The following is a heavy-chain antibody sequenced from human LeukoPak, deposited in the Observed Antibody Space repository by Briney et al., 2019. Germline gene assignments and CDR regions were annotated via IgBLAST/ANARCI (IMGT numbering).Heavy chain of an antibody. V-gene: IGHV3-30-3*01. CDR2: ISYDGSNK. Sequence: GGSLRLSCAASGFTFSSYAMHWVRQAPGKGLEWVAVISYDGSNKYYADSVKGRFTISRDNSKNTLYPQMNSLRAEDTAVYYCAREDYGDYEGYFDYWGQGTLVTVSS. CDR1: GFTFSSYA. J-gene: IGHJ4*02. CDR3: AREDYGDYEGYFDY. D-gene: IGHD4-17*01.